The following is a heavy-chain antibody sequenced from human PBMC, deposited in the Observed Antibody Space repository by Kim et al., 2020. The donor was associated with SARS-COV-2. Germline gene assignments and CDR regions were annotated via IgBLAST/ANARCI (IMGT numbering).Heavy chain of an antibody. D-gene: IGHD6-6*01. J-gene: IGHJ4*02. Sequence: SGKGRFTISRDNSKNTLYLQMNSLRAEDTAVYYCAKDPLYSSSYLNYFDYWGQGTLVTVSS. CDR3: AKDPLYSSSYLNYFDY. V-gene: IGHV3-23*01.